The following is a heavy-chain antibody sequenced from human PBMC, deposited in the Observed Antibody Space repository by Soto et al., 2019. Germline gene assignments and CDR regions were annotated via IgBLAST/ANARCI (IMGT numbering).Heavy chain of an antibody. CDR2: MNPNTGNI. CDR3: VRRVASGHRSWFDP. CDR1: EDTFTHYD. V-gene: IGHV1-8*02. D-gene: IGHD2-21*01. J-gene: IGHJ5*02. Sequence: QVELVQSGAEVKKPGASVKVSCQASEDTFTHYDINWVRQATGQGPEWMGWMNPNTGNIDYAHKFQGRVTMTRDTSTRTVYMELSSLRSDDTAVYYCVRRVASGHRSWFDPWGQGTLVTVSS.